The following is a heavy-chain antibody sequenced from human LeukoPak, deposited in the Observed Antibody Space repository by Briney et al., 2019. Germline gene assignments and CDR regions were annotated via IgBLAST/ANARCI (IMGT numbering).Heavy chain of an antibody. V-gene: IGHV3-23*01. D-gene: IGHD2-2*01. CDR1: GFTFSTYA. CDR3: AKDLKVVPAAELDY. CDR2: ISGSGGST. Sequence: PGGSLRLSCAASGFTFSTYAMSWVRQAPGKGLEWVSAISGSGGSTYYADSVKGRFTISRDNSKNTLYLQMNSLRAEDTAVYYCAKDLKVVPAAELDYWGQGTLVTVSS. J-gene: IGHJ4*02.